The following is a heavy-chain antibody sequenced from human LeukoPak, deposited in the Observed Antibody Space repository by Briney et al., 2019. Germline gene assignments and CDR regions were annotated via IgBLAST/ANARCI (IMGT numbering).Heavy chain of an antibody. J-gene: IGHJ3*02. CDR3: ARESGGDDAFDI. D-gene: IGHD2-21*02. V-gene: IGHV1-2*02. Sequence: ASVKVSCKASGFTFSDYYLHWLRQAPGEGLEWMGWINPNSGATRYAQKFQGRVTLTRDTSISTAYMELSSLRSDDTAVFFCARESGGDDAFDIWGQGTMVTVS. CDR1: GFTFSDYY. CDR2: INPNSGAT.